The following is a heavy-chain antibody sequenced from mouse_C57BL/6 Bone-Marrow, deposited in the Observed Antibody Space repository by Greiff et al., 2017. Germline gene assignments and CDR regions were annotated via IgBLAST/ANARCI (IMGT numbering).Heavy chain of an antibody. Sequence: VKLMESGAELVKPGASVKLSCTASGYTFTSYWMHWVKQRPGQGLEWIGMIHPNSCSTNYNEKFKSKATLTVDKSSSTAYMQLSSLTSEDSAVYYCAAAYYSNYEAMDYWGQGTSVTVSS. CDR1: GYTFTSYW. V-gene: IGHV1-64*01. D-gene: IGHD2-5*01. CDR3: AAAYYSNYEAMDY. CDR2: IHPNSCST. J-gene: IGHJ4*01.